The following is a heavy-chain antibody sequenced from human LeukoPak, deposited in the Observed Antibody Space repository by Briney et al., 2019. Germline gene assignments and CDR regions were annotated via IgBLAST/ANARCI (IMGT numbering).Heavy chain of an antibody. Sequence: GGSLRLSCAASGFTFSSYAMSWVRQAPGKGLEWVSAISGSGGSTYYADSVKGRFTISRDNSKNTLYLQMNSLRAEDTAVYYCAKSGSRIQLWPNWFDPRGQGTLVTVSS. CDR2: ISGSGGST. J-gene: IGHJ5*02. CDR1: GFTFSSYA. CDR3: AKSGSRIQLWPNWFDP. D-gene: IGHD5-18*01. V-gene: IGHV3-23*01.